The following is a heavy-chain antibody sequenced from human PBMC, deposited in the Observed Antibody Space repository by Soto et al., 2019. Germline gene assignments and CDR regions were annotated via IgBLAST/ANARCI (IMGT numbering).Heavy chain of an antibody. J-gene: IGHJ4*02. CDR2: ISGSGGST. CDR1: GFTFSSYA. V-gene: IGHV3-23*01. D-gene: IGHD3-22*01. Sequence: GGSLRLSCAASGFTFSSYAMSWVRQAPGKGLEWVSAISGSGGSTYYADSVKGRFTISRDNSKNTLYLQMNSLRAEDTAVYYCATCLYYYDSSGFLYWGQGTLVTVSS. CDR3: ATCLYYYDSSGFLY.